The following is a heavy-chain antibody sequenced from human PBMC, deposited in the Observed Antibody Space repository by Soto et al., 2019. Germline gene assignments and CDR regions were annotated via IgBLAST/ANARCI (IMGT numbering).Heavy chain of an antibody. J-gene: IGHJ4*02. V-gene: IGHV4-34*01. CDR1: GGSFSGYY. D-gene: IGHD3-3*01. Sequence: PSETLSLTCAVYGGSFSGYYWSWIRQPPGKGLEWIGEINHSGSTNYNPSLKSRVAISVDTSKNQFSLKLSSVTAADTAVYYCARSAVLRFLEWDRKVQFDYWGQGTLVTVSS. CDR2: INHSGST. CDR3: ARSAVLRFLEWDRKVQFDY.